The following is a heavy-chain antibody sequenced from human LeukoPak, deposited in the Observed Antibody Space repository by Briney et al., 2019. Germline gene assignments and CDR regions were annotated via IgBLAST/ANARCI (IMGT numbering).Heavy chain of an antibody. V-gene: IGHV1-2*02. D-gene: IGHD6-13*01. CDR1: GYTFTGYY. CDR2: INPNSGGT. CDR3: ARRVGGYSSSWSWYFDL. J-gene: IGHJ2*01. Sequence: ASVKVSCKASGYTFTGYYMHWVRQAPGQGLEWMGWINPNSGGTNYAQKFQGRVTMTRDTSISTAYMELRSLRSDDTAVYYCARRVGGYSSSWSWYFDLWGRGTLVTVSS.